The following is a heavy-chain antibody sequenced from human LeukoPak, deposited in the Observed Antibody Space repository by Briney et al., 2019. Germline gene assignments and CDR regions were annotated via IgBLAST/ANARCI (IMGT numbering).Heavy chain of an antibody. CDR2: IYHSGST. D-gene: IGHD3-3*01. J-gene: IGHJ4*02. CDR3: ARQYDFWSGYYIYYFDY. CDR1: GGSFSGYY. V-gene: IGHV4-34*01. Sequence: SETLSLTCAVYGGSFSGYYWSWIRQPPGKGLEWIGSIYHSGSTYYNPSLKSRVTISVDTSKNQFSLKLSSVTAADTAVYYCARQYDFWSGYYIYYFDYRGQGTLVTVSS.